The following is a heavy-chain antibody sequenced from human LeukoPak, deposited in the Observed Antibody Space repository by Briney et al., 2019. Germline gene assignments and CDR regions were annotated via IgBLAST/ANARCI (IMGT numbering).Heavy chain of an antibody. J-gene: IGHJ4*02. CDR1: RFTVGDFV. D-gene: IGHD3-3*02. CDR2: IHFDGDNK. Sequence: GGSLRLSCTASRFTVGDFVMSWVRQAPGKGLEWVAFIHFDGDNKYFADSVKGRFTISRDNSKNTLFLQMNSLRAEDTAVYYCAKEASTFDFDYWGQGTLVTASS. CDR3: AKEASTFDFDY. V-gene: IGHV3-30*02.